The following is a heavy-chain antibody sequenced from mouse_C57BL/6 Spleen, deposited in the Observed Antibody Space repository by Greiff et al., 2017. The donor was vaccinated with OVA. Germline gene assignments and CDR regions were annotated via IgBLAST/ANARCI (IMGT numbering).Heavy chain of an antibody. CDR3: AICLITSEVANDAMDY. Sequence: VQLQQSGAELVKPGASVKLSCTASGFNIKDYYMHWVKQRTEQGLEWIGRIDPEDGETKYAPKFQGKATITADTPSNTAYLPLRSLTSADTAVYYCAICLITSEVANDAMDYWGQGTSLTVSS. CDR2: IDPEDGET. D-gene: IGHD1-1*01. V-gene: IGHV14-2*01. J-gene: IGHJ4*01. CDR1: GFNIKDYY.